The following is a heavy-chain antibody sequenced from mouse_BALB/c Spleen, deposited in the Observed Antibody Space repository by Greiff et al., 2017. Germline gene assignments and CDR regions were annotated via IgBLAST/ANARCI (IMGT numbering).Heavy chain of an antibody. CDR2: IYPGDGDT. J-gene: IGHJ3*01. D-gene: IGHD2-4*01. Sequence: VQLQQSGAELVRPGSSVKISCKASGYAFSSYWMNWVKQRPGQGLEWIGQIYPGDGDTNYNGKFKGKATLTADKSSSTAYMQLSSLTSEDSAVYFCARNPYYDYDVWFAYWGQGTLVTVSA. CDR3: ARNPYYDYDVWFAY. CDR1: GYAFSSYW. V-gene: IGHV1-80*01.